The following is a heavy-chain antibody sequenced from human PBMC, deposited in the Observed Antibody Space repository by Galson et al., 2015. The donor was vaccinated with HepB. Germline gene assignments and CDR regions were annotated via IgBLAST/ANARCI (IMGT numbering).Heavy chain of an antibody. D-gene: IGHD3-22*01. CDR1: GYTFTSYY. V-gene: IGHV7-4-1*02. Sequence: SVKVSCKASGYTFTSYYMHWVRQAPGQGLEWMGWINTNTGNPTYAQGFTGRFVFSLDTSVSTAYLQISSLKAEDTAVYYCEGSGYEETDAFDIWGQGTMVTVSS. CDR2: INTNTGNP. CDR3: EGSGYEETDAFDI. J-gene: IGHJ3*02.